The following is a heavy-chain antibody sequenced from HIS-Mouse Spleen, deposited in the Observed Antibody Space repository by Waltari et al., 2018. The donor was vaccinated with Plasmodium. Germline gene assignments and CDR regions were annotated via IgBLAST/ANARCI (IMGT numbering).Heavy chain of an antibody. Sequence: QVQLQESGPGLVKPSETLSLTCTVSGYSISTGYYWGWIRQPPGKGLEWIGSICHSGSTYYNPSLKSRVTISVDTSKNQFSLKLSSVTAADTAVYYCARVGNWGSNAFDIWGQGTMVTVSS. J-gene: IGHJ3*02. V-gene: IGHV4-38-2*02. CDR2: ICHSGST. D-gene: IGHD7-27*01. CDR3: ARVGNWGSNAFDI. CDR1: GYSISTGYY.